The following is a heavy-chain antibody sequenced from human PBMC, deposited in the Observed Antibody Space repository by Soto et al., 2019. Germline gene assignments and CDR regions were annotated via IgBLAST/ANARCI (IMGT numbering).Heavy chain of an antibody. Sequence: EVQLLESGGGLVQPGGSLRLSCAASGFTFSSYAMSWVRQAPGKGLEWVSAISSSGSSTYYADSVKGRFTISRDNSKNTLYLQMNSLRAEDTAVYYRATDTSTWYGGLDYYAMDVWGQGTTVTVS. J-gene: IGHJ6*02. V-gene: IGHV3-23*01. CDR1: GFTFSSYA. D-gene: IGHD6-13*01. CDR3: ATDTSTWYGGLDYYAMDV. CDR2: ISSSGSST.